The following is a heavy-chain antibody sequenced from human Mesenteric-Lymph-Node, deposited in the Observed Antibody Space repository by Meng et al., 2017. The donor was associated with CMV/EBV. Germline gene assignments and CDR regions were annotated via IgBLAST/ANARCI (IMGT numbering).Heavy chain of an antibody. CDR2: ISGSSSGS. J-gene: IGHJ6*02. D-gene: IGHD6-19*01. CDR1: GFTFSNYA. CDR3: AKDRMGIAVTGKNYYYYGMDV. Sequence: GESLKISCAASGFTFSNYAMTWVRQAPGKGLEWVSAISGSSSGSYYADSVKGRFTISRDNSKNTLYLQMSSLRAEDAAVYYCAKDRMGIAVTGKNYYYYGMDVWGQGTTVTDSS. V-gene: IGHV3-23*01.